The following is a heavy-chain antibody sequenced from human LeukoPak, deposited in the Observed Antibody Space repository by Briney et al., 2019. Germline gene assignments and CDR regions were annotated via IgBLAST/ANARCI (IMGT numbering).Heavy chain of an antibody. J-gene: IGHJ3*01. D-gene: IGHD2-21*01. V-gene: IGHV4-34*01. CDR3: ARITWDGGDDAFDV. CDR2: ITHRGYT. Sequence: PSETLSLTCAVYGGSFSGYYWSWIRQPPGKGLEWSGEITHRGYTNYNPSLKSRVTISVDKSKNQFSQRLRSVAAADTAMYYCARITWDGGDDAFDVWGQGTMVTVSS. CDR1: GGSFSGYY.